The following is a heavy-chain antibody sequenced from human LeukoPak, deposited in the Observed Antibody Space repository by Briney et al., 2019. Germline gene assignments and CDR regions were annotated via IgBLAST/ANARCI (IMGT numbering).Heavy chain of an antibody. CDR3: AASTKHTAMVDY. J-gene: IGHJ4*02. Sequence: GGTLRLSCAASGFTFSSYSMNWVRQAPGKGLEWVSSIGSSSSYIYYEDSVKGRSTISRDNAKNSLYLQMNSLRAEDTAVYYCAASTKHTAMVDYWGQGTLVTVSS. CDR2: IGSSSSYI. CDR1: GFTFSSYS. V-gene: IGHV3-21*01. D-gene: IGHD5-18*01.